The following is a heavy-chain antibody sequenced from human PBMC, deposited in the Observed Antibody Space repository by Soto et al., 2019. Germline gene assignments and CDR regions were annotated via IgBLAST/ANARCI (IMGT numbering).Heavy chain of an antibody. CDR2: ISGGGSTT. CDR3: ARDQAAGGTISRYFQD. J-gene: IGHJ1*01. Sequence: GGSLRLSCAASGFTFSSYGMSWVRQAPGKGLEWVSGISGGGSTTYYADSVKGRFTISRDNSKNTLYLQVNSLRAEDTAVYYCARDQAAGGTISRYFQDWGQGTLVTVSS. V-gene: IGHV3-23*01. D-gene: IGHD6-13*01. CDR1: GFTFSSYG.